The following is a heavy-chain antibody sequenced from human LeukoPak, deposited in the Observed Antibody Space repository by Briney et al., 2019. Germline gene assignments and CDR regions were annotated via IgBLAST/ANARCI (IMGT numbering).Heavy chain of an antibody. V-gene: IGHV3-30*18. Sequence: HSGGSLRLSCEASGFTFSSYGMPWVRQAPGMGPEWVSVISHDGTVTHYADSVKGRFTISRDSSTNTLYLQMDSLRTEDTAVYYCAKEGSQYASSWFDYWGQGTLVTVSS. CDR1: GFTFSSYG. CDR2: ISHDGTVT. J-gene: IGHJ4*02. CDR3: AKEGSQYASSWFDY. D-gene: IGHD6-13*01.